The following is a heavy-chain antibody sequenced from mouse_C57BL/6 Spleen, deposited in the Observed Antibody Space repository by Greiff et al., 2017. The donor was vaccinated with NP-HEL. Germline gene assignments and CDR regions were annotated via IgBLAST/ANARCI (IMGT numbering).Heavy chain of an antibody. CDR3: ARDSTDYYGSSLDY. J-gene: IGHJ2*01. CDR2: IYPSDSET. D-gene: IGHD1-1*01. Sequence: QVQLQQPGAELVRPGSSVKLSCKASGYTFTSYWMDWVKQRPGQGLEWIGNIYPSDSETHYNQKFKDKATLTVDKSSSTAYMQLSSLTSEDSAVYYCARDSTDYYGSSLDYWGQGTTLTVSS. CDR1: GYTFTSYW. V-gene: IGHV1-61*01.